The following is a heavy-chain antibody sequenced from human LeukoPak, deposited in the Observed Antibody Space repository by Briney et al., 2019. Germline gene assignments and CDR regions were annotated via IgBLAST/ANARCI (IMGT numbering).Heavy chain of an antibody. CDR1: GGTFSSYA. Sequence: ASVKVSCKASGGTFSSYAISWVRQAPGQGLEWMRGIIPIFGTANYAQKFQGRVTITADKSTSTAYMELSSLRSEDTAVYYCASGGSGYCSSTSCYSRYGMDVWGKGTTVTVSS. CDR3: ASGGSGYCSSTSCYSRYGMDV. J-gene: IGHJ6*04. CDR2: IIPIFGTA. D-gene: IGHD2-2*02. V-gene: IGHV1-69*06.